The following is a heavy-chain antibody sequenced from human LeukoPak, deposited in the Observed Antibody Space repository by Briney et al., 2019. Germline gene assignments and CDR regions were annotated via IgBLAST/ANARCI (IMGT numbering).Heavy chain of an antibody. Sequence: GGSLRLSCAASGFTFSSYAMSWVRQAPGKGLEWVAFIRYDGSNKYYADSVKGRFTISRDNSKNTLYLQMNSLRAEDTAVYYCAKSMGASPPVDAFDIWGQGTMLTVSS. CDR1: GFTFSSYA. CDR3: AKSMGASPPVDAFDI. CDR2: IRYDGSNK. D-gene: IGHD3-16*01. V-gene: IGHV3-30*02. J-gene: IGHJ3*02.